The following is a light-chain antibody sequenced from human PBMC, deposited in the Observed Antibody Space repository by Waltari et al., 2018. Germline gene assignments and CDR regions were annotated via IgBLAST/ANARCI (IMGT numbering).Light chain of an antibody. CDR1: SSDVGGSNL. CDR3: CSFAGSTTWV. Sequence: QSALTQPASVPGSPGQSITISCTGTSSDVGGSNLFFWYQQHPGKAPKLIMYEGNKWPSGVSHRFSGSKSGNTASLTISGLQAEDEADYYCCSFAGSTTWVFGGGTTLTVL. J-gene: IGLJ3*02. CDR2: EGN. V-gene: IGLV2-23*01.